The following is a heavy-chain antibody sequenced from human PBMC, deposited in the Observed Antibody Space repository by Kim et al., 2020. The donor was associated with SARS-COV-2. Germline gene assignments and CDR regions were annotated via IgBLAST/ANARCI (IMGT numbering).Heavy chain of an antibody. D-gene: IGHD6-13*01. CDR3: ARVSSGSSSWYWFDP. CDR2: ISSTTSYT. CDR1: GFTFSDHY. Sequence: GGSLRLSCAASGFTFSDHYMSWIRQAPGKGLEWVSYISSTTSYTKYADSVKGRFTISRDNAQNSLYLQMNSLRAEDTAVYYCARVSSGSSSWYWFDPWGQGTPVTVSS. V-gene: IGHV3-11*05. J-gene: IGHJ5*02.